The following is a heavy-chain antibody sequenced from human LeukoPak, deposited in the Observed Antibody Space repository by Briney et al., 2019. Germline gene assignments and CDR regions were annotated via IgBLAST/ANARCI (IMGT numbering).Heavy chain of an antibody. Sequence: GGSLRLSCAASGFTFSRFGMNWVRQAPGKGLEWVSYISSSSSSIYYADSVKGRFTISRDNAKNSLYLQVNSLRDDDTAVYYCAQKGGADYWGQGTLGTVSA. V-gene: IGHV3-48*02. CDR3: AQKGGADY. J-gene: IGHJ4*02. D-gene: IGHD2-15*01. CDR1: GFTFSRFG. CDR2: ISSSSSSI.